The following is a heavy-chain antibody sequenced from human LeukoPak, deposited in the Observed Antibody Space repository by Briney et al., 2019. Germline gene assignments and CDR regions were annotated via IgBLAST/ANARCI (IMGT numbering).Heavy chain of an antibody. CDR1: GFTISNAW. Sequence: PGGSQRLSCAASGFTISNAWMSWVRQAPGKGLEWVGRIKSKTDGGTTDYAAPVKGRFTISRDDSKNTLYLQMNSLKTEDTAVYYCTTKYSYGARPDYWGQGTLVTVSS. CDR3: TTKYSYGARPDY. CDR2: IKSKTDGGTT. D-gene: IGHD5-18*01. J-gene: IGHJ4*02. V-gene: IGHV3-15*01.